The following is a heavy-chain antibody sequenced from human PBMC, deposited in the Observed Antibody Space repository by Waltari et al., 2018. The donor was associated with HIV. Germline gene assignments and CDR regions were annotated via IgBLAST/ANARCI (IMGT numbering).Heavy chain of an antibody. Sequence: QVQLVQSGAEVKKPGSSVKVSCKASGGTFSSYTISWVRQAPGQGLEGMGRIIPILGIANYAQKFQGRVTITADKSTSTAYMELSSLRSEDTAVYYCARQRDSSAFDIWGQGTMVTVSS. V-gene: IGHV1-69*02. CDR3: ARQRDSSAFDI. CDR2: IIPILGIA. J-gene: IGHJ3*02. CDR1: GGTFSSYT.